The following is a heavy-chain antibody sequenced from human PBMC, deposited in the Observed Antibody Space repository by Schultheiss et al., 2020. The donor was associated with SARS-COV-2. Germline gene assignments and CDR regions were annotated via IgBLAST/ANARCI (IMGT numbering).Heavy chain of an antibody. CDR1: GFTFSGSA. Sequence: GGSLRLSCAASGFTFSGSAMHWVRQASGKGLEWVGRIRSKANSYATAYAASVKGRFTISRDDSKNTAYLQMNSLKTEDTAVYYCARDPSVTAIPDAFDIWGQGTMVTVSS. J-gene: IGHJ3*02. D-gene: IGHD2-21*02. CDR3: ARDPSVTAIPDAFDI. V-gene: IGHV3-73*01. CDR2: IRSKANSYAT.